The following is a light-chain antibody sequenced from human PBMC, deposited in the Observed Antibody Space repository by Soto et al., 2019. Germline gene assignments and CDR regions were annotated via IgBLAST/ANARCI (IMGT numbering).Light chain of an antibody. J-gene: IGKJ3*01. CDR2: DAS. Sequence: EIVLTQSPATLSLSPGERATLSCRASQSVSSYLAWYQQKPGQAPRLLIYDASNRATGIPARFSGLGSGTDCTLTSSSLEPDDFAVYSCQQRSNWPRITFGPGTKVDIK. CDR3: QQRSNWPRIT. V-gene: IGKV3-11*01. CDR1: QSVSSY.